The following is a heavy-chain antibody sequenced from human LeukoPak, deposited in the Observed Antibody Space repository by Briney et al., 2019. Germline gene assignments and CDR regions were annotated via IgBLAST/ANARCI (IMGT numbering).Heavy chain of an antibody. CDR2: INRDGSSK. CDR1: GFIFHNHW. D-gene: IGHD2-15*01. V-gene: IGHV3-74*01. J-gene: IGHJ6*03. CDR3: VRDVRGVGQDYYYMDV. Sequence: GGSLRLSCPASGFIFHNHWMHWVRQAPGKGLLWFSLINRDGSSKTYADSVKGRFTVSRDNARNTQYLQMNSLRVDDTAVYYCVRDVRGVGQDYYYMDVWGKGTTVTVSS.